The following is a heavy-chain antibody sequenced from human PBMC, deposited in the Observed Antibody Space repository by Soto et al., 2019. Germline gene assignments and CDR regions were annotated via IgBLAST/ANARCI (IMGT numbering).Heavy chain of an antibody. J-gene: IGHJ4*02. CDR1: GFTFSSYW. D-gene: IGHD3-22*01. V-gene: IGHV3-7*05. CDR2: IKQDGSEK. Sequence: EVQLVESGGGLVQPGGSLRLSCAASGFTFSSYWMSWVRQATGKGLAWVANIKQDGSEKYYVDSVKGRFTISRDNAKNSLYLQMNSLRAEDTAVYYCARDGASYYYDSSGYYYGYWGQGTLVTVSS. CDR3: ARDGASYYYDSSGYYYGY.